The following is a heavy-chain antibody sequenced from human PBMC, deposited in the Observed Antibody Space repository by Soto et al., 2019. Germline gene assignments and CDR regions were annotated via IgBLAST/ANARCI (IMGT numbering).Heavy chain of an antibody. CDR1: EFTFSSYS. Sequence: EVQLLESGGGLVQPGGSLRLSCAASEFTFSSYSMIWVRQAPGKGLEWVSGVNGGGDITYYAESVKGRFTISRDNSKNTMYLQMNGLRAEDTAVFSGARGHFGVTMDVWGQGTTVTVSS. CDR2: VNGGGDIT. D-gene: IGHD3-3*01. V-gene: IGHV3-23*01. J-gene: IGHJ6*02. CDR3: ARGHFGVTMDV.